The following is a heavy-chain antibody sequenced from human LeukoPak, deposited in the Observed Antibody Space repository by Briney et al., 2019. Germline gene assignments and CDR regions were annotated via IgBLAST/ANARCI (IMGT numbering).Heavy chain of an antibody. V-gene: IGHV3-7*01. J-gene: IGHJ4*02. CDR1: GFTFSSYW. CDR2: IKQDGSEK. D-gene: IGHD6-13*01. Sequence: GGSLRLSCAASGFTFSSYWMSWVRQAPGKGLEWVANIKQDGSEKYYVDSVKGRFTISRDNAKNSLYLHMNSLRAEDTAVYYCARDRWVAAAGTHFDYWGQGTLVTVSS. CDR3: ARDRWVAAAGTHFDY.